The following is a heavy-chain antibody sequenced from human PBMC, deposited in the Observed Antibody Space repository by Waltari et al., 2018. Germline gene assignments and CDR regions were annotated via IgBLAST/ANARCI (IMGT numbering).Heavy chain of an antibody. CDR1: GGSFSGYY. CDR2: INHSGST. CDR3: ARGGGSGWYLDAFDI. D-gene: IGHD6-19*01. J-gene: IGHJ3*02. V-gene: IGHV4-34*01. Sequence: VQLQQWGAGLLTPSETLSPTCAVYGGSFSGYYWSWIRQPPGKGLEWIGEINHSGSTNYNPSLKSRVTISVDTSKNQFSLKLSSVTAADTAVYYCARGGGSGWYLDAFDIWGQGTMVTVSS.